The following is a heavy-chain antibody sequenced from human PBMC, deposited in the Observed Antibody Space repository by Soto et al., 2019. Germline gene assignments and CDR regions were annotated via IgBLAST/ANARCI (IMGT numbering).Heavy chain of an antibody. CDR3: ARRIWFGELRDY. J-gene: IGHJ4*02. CDR1: GGSFSGYY. D-gene: IGHD3-10*01. Sequence: SETLSLTCAVYGGSFSGYYWSWIRQPPGRGLEWIGEINHSGSTNYNPSLKSRVTISVDTSKNQFSLKLSSVTAADTAVYYCARRIWFGELRDYWGQGTLVTVSS. CDR2: INHSGST. V-gene: IGHV4-34*01.